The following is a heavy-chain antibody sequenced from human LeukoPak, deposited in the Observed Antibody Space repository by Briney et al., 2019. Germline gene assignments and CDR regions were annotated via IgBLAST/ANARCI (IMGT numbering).Heavy chain of an antibody. CDR3: ARSDKYYYGSGSYYIFDY. V-gene: IGHV4-34*12. CDR2: IIHSGSS. Sequence: SETLSLTCAVYGGSFSGYSWSWIRQFPGKGLEWIGEIIHSGSSNYNPSLKSRVTISVDTSKNQFSLKLTSVTAADTAVYSCARSDKYYYGSGSYYIFDYWGQGTLVTVSS. D-gene: IGHD3-10*01. CDR1: GGSFSGYS. J-gene: IGHJ4*02.